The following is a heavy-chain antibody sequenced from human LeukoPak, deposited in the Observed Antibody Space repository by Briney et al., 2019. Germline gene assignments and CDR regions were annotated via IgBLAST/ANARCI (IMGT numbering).Heavy chain of an antibody. CDR3: ARDPVGAGTFWSYFDY. J-gene: IGHJ4*02. Sequence: GGSLRLSCAASGFIFSTYWMSWVRQAPGKGLEWVANIKQDGSEKYYVDSVKGRFTISRDNAKNSLYLQMNSLRAEDTAVYYCARDPVGAGTFWSYFDYWGQGTLVTVSS. CDR1: GFIFSTYW. CDR2: IKQDGSEK. V-gene: IGHV3-7*01. D-gene: IGHD6-19*01.